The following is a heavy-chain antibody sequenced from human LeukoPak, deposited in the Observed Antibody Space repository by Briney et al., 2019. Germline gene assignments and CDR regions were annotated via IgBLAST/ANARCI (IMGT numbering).Heavy chain of an antibody. J-gene: IGHJ5*02. D-gene: IGHD2-2*01. CDR3: ARESGLGVIEPAATPFDP. Sequence: GASVKVSCKASGYTFTGYYMHWVRQAPGQGLEWMGWINPNSGGTNYAQKFQGWVTMTRDTSISTAYMELSRLRSDDTAVYYCARESGLGVIEPAATPFDPWGQGTLVTVSS. CDR2: INPNSGGT. CDR1: GYTFTGYY. V-gene: IGHV1-2*04.